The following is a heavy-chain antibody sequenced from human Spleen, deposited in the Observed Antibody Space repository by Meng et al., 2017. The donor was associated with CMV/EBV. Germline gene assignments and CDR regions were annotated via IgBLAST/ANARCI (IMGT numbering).Heavy chain of an antibody. CDR2: ISDSGDSP. D-gene: IGHD5-18*01. CDR1: GFTFSDYR. J-gene: IGHJ4*02. V-gene: IGHV3-23*01. CDR3: AKTLNGYGGEDS. Sequence: GESLKISCAASGFTFSDYRMTWVRQAPGKGLEWISLISDSGDSPYYADSVKGRFTISRDNSKNMVYLQMKSLRADDTARYYCAKTLNGYGGEDSWGQGTLVTVSS.